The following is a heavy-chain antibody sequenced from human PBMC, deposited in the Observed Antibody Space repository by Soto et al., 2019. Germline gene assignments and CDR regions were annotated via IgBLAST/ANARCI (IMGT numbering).Heavy chain of an antibody. J-gene: IGHJ4*02. D-gene: IGHD2-2*01. V-gene: IGHV3-9*01. CDR2: ISWSSGSI. CDR1: GFTFDDYA. CDR3: ATSIVVVPAPFDY. Sequence: GGSLRLSCAASGFTFDDYAMHWVRQAPGKGLEWVSGISWSSGSIGYADSVKGRFTISRDNAKNTLYLQMNSLRAEDTAVYYCATSIVVVPAPFDYWGQGTLVTAPQ.